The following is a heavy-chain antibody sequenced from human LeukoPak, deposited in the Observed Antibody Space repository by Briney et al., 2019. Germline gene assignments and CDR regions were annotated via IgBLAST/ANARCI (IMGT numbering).Heavy chain of an antibody. CDR3: ARSRTDLISTGARYSMDV. V-gene: IGHV4-34*01. Sequence: SETLSLTCAVYGGSFSAYHWSWIRQPPGKGLEWLGEINHSGSTNYNPSLKSRVTISVDTSKNQFALKLSSVTAADTALYFCARSRTDLISTGARYSMDVWGKGTTVTVSS. CDR1: GGSFSAYH. D-gene: IGHD1-14*01. J-gene: IGHJ6*04. CDR2: INHSGST.